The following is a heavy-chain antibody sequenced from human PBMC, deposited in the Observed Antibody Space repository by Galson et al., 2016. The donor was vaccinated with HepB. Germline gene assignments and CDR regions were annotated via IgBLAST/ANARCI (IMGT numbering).Heavy chain of an antibody. D-gene: IGHD3-16*01. CDR3: ALYGGLVDS. CDR2: ISHDGRDQ. Sequence: SLRLSCAASGLNFWTYWMTWVRQAPGKGPEWVASISHDGRDQRYVDSVKGRFTISRDNARNSLYLQMNSLRVDDTALYYCALYGGLVDSWGQGTLVTVSS. CDR1: GLNFWTYW. J-gene: IGHJ4*02. V-gene: IGHV3-7*01.